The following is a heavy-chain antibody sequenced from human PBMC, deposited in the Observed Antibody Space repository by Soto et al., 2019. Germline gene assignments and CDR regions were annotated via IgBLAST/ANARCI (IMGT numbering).Heavy chain of an antibody. V-gene: IGHV3-23*01. CDR2: ISGSGGST. Sequence: EVQLLESGGGLVQPGGSLRLSCAASGFTFTSYGMSWVRQAPGKGLGWVSAISGSGGSTYYADSVKGRFTISRDNSKNTLYLQMNSLRAEDTAVYYCARVNGYSSGWFDYWGQGTLVTVSS. D-gene: IGHD6-19*01. J-gene: IGHJ4*02. CDR3: ARVNGYSSGWFDY. CDR1: GFTFTSYG.